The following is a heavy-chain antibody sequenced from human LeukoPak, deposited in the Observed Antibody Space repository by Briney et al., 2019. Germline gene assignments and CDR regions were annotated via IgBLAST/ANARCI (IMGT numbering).Heavy chain of an antibody. CDR1: GFTFSSYG. V-gene: IGHV3-33*01. J-gene: IGHJ4*02. Sequence: PGGSLRLSCAASGFTFSSYGMHWVRQAPGKGLEWVAVIWYDGSNKYYADSVKGRFTISRVNSKNTLYLQMNSLRAEDTAVYYCARDMSGSYPGIDYWGQGTLVTVSS. D-gene: IGHD1-26*01. CDR3: ARDMSGSYPGIDY. CDR2: IWYDGSNK.